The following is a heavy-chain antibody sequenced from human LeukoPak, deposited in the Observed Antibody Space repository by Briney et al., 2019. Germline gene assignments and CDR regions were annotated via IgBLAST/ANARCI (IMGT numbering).Heavy chain of an antibody. CDR1: GGTFSSYA. CDR3: ARSSIIAAACAYYIYY. J-gene: IGHJ4*02. Sequence: SVKVSCKASGGTFSSYAISWVRQAPGQGLEWMGGIIPIFGTANYAQKFQGRVTITADKSTSTAYMELSSLRSEDTAVYYCARSSIIAAACAYYIYYWGQGTLVTVSS. D-gene: IGHD6-13*01. CDR2: IIPIFGTA. V-gene: IGHV1-69*06.